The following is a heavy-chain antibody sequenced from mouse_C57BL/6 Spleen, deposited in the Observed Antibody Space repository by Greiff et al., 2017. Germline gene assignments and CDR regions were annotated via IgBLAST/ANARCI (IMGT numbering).Heavy chain of an antibody. CDR1: GFNIKDYY. J-gene: IGHJ4*01. D-gene: IGHD2-5*01. Sequence: VQLQQSGAELVKPGASVKLSCTASGFNIKDYYMHWVKQRTEQGLEWIGRIDPEDGETKYAPKFQGKATITADTSSNTAYLQLSSLTSEDTAVYYCARSVSHYSNFPDNYAMDYWGQGTSVTVSS. V-gene: IGHV14-2*01. CDR2: IDPEDGET. CDR3: ARSVSHYSNFPDNYAMDY.